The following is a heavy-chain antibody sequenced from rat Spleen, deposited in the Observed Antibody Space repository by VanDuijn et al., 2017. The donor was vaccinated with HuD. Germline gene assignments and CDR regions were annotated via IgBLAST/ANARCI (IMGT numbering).Heavy chain of an antibody. CDR2: ISTGGHNT. Sequence: EVQLVESGGGLVQPGRSLKISCAASGFTFSNYYMAWVRQTPTKGLEWVAYISTGGHNTYYRDSVKGRFTISRDNAKNTLYLQMASLRSEETATYYCTTTEYTPGYYYAWGFTYWGQGVMVTVSS. V-gene: IGHV5-27*01. CDR1: GFTFSNYY. CDR3: TTTEYTPGYYYAWGFTY. J-gene: IGHJ2*01. D-gene: IGHD1-6*01.